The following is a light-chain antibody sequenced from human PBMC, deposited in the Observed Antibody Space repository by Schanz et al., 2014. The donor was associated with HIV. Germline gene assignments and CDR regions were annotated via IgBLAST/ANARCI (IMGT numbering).Light chain of an antibody. J-gene: IGLJ1*01. CDR3: SSFTSSSSLYV. Sequence: QSALTQPASVSGSPGQSITISCIGTSSDIGTYNYVSWYQQLPGKAPKLIIYDVSNRPSEISYRFSGSKSGHAASLTISGLQADDEADYYCSSFTSSSSLYVFGTGTKLTVL. V-gene: IGLV2-14*03. CDR1: SSDIGTYNY. CDR2: DVS.